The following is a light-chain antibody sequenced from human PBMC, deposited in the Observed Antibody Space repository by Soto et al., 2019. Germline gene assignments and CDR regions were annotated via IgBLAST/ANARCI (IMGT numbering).Light chain of an antibody. V-gene: IGKV3-11*01. CDR2: DAS. Sequence: EIVLTQSPATLSLSPGERATLSCRASQSVSSDLAWYQQKPGQAPRLLMYDASNRATGIPVRFSGSGSGTDFTLTISSLEPEDFAVYYCQQRSNGPAITFGQGTRLEIK. CDR1: QSVSSD. J-gene: IGKJ5*01. CDR3: QQRSNGPAIT.